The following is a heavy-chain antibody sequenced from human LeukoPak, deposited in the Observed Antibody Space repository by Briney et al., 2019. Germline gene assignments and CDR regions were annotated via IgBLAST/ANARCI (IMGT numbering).Heavy chain of an antibody. V-gene: IGHV4-34*01. Sequence: PSETLSLTCAVYGGSFSGYYWSWIRQPPGKGLEWIGEINHSGSTNYNPSLKSRVTISVDTSKNQFSLKLSSVTAADTAVHYCARDLYGMDVWGQGTTVTVSS. CDR2: INHSGST. CDR1: GGSFSGYY. J-gene: IGHJ6*02. CDR3: ARDLYGMDV.